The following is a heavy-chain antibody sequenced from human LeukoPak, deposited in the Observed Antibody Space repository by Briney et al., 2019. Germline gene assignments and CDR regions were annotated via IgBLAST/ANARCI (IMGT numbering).Heavy chain of an antibody. Sequence: ASVKVSCKASGYTFTGYYMHWVRQAPGQGLEWMGWINPNSGGTNYAQKFQGRVTMTRDTSISTAYMELSRLRSGDTAVYYCARGDSSGYYFRNNWFDPWGQGTLVTVSS. CDR3: ARGDSSGYYFRNNWFDP. V-gene: IGHV1-2*02. CDR2: INPNSGGT. J-gene: IGHJ5*02. D-gene: IGHD3-22*01. CDR1: GYTFTGYY.